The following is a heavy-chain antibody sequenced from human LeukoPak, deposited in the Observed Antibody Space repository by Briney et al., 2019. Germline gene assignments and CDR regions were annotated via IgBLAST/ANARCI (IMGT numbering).Heavy chain of an antibody. D-gene: IGHD6-13*01. J-gene: IGHJ6*02. Sequence: ASVKVSCKASGYTFTGYYMHWVRQAPGQGLEWMGWINPNSGGTNYAQKFQGRVTMTRDTSISTAYMELSSLRSEDTAVYYCARFPGVSSSWYYYYYGMDVWGQGTTVTVSS. CDR3: ARFPGVSSSWYYYYYGMDV. CDR1: GYTFTGYY. V-gene: IGHV1-2*02. CDR2: INPNSGGT.